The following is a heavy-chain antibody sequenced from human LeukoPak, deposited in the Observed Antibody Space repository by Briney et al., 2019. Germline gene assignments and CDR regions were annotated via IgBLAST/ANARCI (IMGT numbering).Heavy chain of an antibody. CDR3: ATLLYGSGSYPTRDDAFDI. D-gene: IGHD3-10*01. V-gene: IGHV4-30-4*02. Sequence: SETLSLTCIVSGGSISSGDYYWSWIRQPPGEGLEWIGYIYYSGTTYYNPSLKSRVTISVDTSKNQFSLKLNSVTAADTAVYYCATLLYGSGSYPTRDDAFDIWGQGTMVTVSS. CDR2: IYYSGTT. J-gene: IGHJ3*02. CDR1: GGSISSGDYY.